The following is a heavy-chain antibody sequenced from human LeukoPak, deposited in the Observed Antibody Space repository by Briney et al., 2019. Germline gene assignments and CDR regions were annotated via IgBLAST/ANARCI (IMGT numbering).Heavy chain of an antibody. V-gene: IGHV3-23*01. CDR2: ISGSGVST. CDR3: AKDETSITIFGVVIKGGSDY. D-gene: IGHD3-3*01. Sequence: PGGSLRLSCAASGFTFSSYSMNWVRQAPGKGLEWVSAISGSGVSTYYADSVKGRFTVSRDNSKNTLYLQMSSLRAEDTAVYYRAKDETSITIFGVVIKGGSDYWGQGTLVTVSS. CDR1: GFTFSSYS. J-gene: IGHJ4*02.